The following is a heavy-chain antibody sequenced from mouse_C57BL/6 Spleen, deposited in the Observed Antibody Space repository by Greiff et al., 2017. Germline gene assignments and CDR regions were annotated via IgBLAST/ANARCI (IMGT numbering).Heavy chain of an antibody. V-gene: IGHV1-55*01. J-gene: IGHJ1*03. D-gene: IGHD1-1*01. CDR3: ERWRIITTVVATDGYFDV. Sequence: QVHVKQPGAELVKPGASVKMSCKASGYTFTSYWITWVKQRPGQGLEWIGDIYPGSGSTNYNEKFKSKATLTVDPSSSPAYMQLSSLASEDSAVYYCERWRIITTVVATDGYFDVWGTGTTVTVSS. CDR1: GYTFTSYW. CDR2: IYPGSGST.